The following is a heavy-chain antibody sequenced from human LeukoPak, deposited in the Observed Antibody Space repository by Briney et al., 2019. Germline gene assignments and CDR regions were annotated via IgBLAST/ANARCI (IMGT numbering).Heavy chain of an antibody. V-gene: IGHV3-21*01. CDR3: AKAVNYYYYGMDV. J-gene: IGHJ6*02. CDR2: ISSSSSYI. D-gene: IGHD4-11*01. CDR1: GFTFSSYS. Sequence: GGSLRLSCAASGFTFSSYSMNWVRQAPGKGLEWVSSISSSSSYIYYADSVKGRFTISRDNAKNSLYLQMNSLRAEDTAVYYCAKAVNYYYYGMDVWGQGTTVTVSS.